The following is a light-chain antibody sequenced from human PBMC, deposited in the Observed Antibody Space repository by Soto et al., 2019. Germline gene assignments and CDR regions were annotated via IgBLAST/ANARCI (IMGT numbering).Light chain of an antibody. V-gene: IGKV3-11*01. CDR1: QSVGTY. CDR2: GAS. CDR3: QHRSNWPLT. J-gene: IGKJ4*01. Sequence: ELVLTQSPATLSLSPGERATISCRASQSVGTYLAWYQHKPGQAPRLLIYGASNRATGIPARFSGSGSETDFTLTISSLEPEDFAIYYCQHRSNWPLTFGGGTKVEIK.